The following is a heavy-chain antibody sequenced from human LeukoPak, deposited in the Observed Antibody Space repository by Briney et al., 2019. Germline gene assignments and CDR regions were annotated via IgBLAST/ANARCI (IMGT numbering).Heavy chain of an antibody. V-gene: IGHV1-69*01. CDR1: GGTFSSYA. D-gene: IGHD6-6*01. J-gene: IGHJ4*02. Sequence: ASVKVSCKASGGTFSSYAISWVRQAPGQGLEWMGGIIPIFGTASYAQKFQGRVTITADESTSTAYMELSSLRSEDTAVYYCARSTSGIAARRFFDYWGQGTLVTVSS. CDR2: IIPIFGTA. CDR3: ARSTSGIAARRFFDY.